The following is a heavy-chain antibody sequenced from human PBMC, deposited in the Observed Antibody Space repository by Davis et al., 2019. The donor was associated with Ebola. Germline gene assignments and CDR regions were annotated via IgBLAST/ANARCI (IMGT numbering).Heavy chain of an antibody. Sequence: AASVTVSCKASGYTFTSYGISWVRQAPGQGLEWMGWISAYNGNTNYVQKLQGRVTMTTDTSTSTAYMELRSLRSDDTAVYYCARASHFVVAPTAWFDPWGQGTLVTVSS. CDR2: ISAYNGNT. J-gene: IGHJ5*02. D-gene: IGHD2-2*01. CDR1: GYTFTSYG. CDR3: ARASHFVVAPTAWFDP. V-gene: IGHV1-18*01.